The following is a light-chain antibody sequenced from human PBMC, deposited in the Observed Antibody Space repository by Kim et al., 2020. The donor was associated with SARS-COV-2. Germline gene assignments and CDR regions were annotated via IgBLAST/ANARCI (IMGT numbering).Light chain of an antibody. J-gene: IGKJ2*01. CDR1: QSFSSSY. CDR2: GAY. CDR3: QHYGDSAYT. Sequence: LSPGERATRSCRASQSFSSSYLAWYLQKPVQAPRLLIYGAYIRATGIPDRFSGSGSGTDFTLTISSLAPEDFAVYYCQHYGDSAYTFGQGTKLEI. V-gene: IGKV3-20*01.